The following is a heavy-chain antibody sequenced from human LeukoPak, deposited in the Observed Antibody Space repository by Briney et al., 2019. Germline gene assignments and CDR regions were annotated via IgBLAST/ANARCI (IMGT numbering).Heavy chain of an antibody. CDR2: ISYDGSNK. CDR1: GFTFSDCA. V-gene: IGHV3-30-3*01. D-gene: IGHD3-10*01. J-gene: IGHJ1*01. Sequence: VRSLRLSCAASGFTFSDCAVHWVRQAPGKGLEWVALISYDGSNKYYADSVKGRFTISGDNSKNTMSLQMNSLRREDTAVYYCASRTNSGPPFWGQGTLVTVSS. CDR3: ASRTNSGPPF.